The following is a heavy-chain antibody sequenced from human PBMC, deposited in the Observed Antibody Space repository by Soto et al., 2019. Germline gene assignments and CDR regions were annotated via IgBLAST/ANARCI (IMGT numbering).Heavy chain of an antibody. J-gene: IGHJ6*02. CDR2: IIPIFGTA. V-gene: IGHV1-69*01. Sequence: QVQLVHSVAEVKKPGSSVKVSCKASGGTFSSYAISWVRQAPGQGLEWMGGIIPIFGTANYAQKFQGRVTITADESTSTAYRELSSLRSEDTAVYYCARGQDQLWFGESSVGMDVWGQGTTVTVSS. CDR1: GGTFSSYA. D-gene: IGHD3-10*01. CDR3: ARGQDQLWFGESSVGMDV.